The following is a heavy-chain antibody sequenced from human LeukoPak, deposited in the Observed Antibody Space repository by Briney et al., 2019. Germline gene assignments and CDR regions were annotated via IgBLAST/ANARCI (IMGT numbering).Heavy chain of an antibody. D-gene: IGHD3-22*01. CDR1: GYTFTSYY. CDR3: ARTDGDYDSSGAYYFDY. Sequence: ASVKVSCKASGYTFTSYYMHWVRHAPGQGLEWMGIINPSGGSTSYAQKFQGRVTMTRDTSPSTVYMELSSLRSEDTAVYYCARTDGDYDSSGAYYFDYWGQGTLVTVSS. J-gene: IGHJ4*02. V-gene: IGHV1-46*01. CDR2: INPSGGST.